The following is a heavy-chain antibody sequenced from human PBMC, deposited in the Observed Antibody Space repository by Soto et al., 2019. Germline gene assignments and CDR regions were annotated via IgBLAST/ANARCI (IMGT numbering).Heavy chain of an antibody. CDR2: IYYSGST. D-gene: IGHD4-17*01. Sequence: PSEPLSLTCTVSGGTISNWYWSWIRQPQGKGLEWIGYIYYSGSTNCNPSLKSRVTMSIDTSNKHLSLHLSSVTAADTAVYYCARQKVSRFYGEVDFFDYWGLGTLVTVSS. V-gene: IGHV4-59*08. CDR3: ARQKVSRFYGEVDFFDY. J-gene: IGHJ4*02. CDR1: GGTISNWY.